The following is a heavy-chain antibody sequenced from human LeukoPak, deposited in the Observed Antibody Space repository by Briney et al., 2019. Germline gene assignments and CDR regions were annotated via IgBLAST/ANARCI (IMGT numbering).Heavy chain of an antibody. Sequence: PGGSLRLSCAASGFTFSGSAMHWVRQASGKGLEWVGRIRSKANSYATAYAASAKGRFTISRDDSKNTAYLQMNSLKTEDTAVYYCTRGRDTAMSEDYWGQGTLVTVSS. CDR1: GFTFSGSA. D-gene: IGHD5-18*01. J-gene: IGHJ4*02. V-gene: IGHV3-73*01. CDR3: TRGRDTAMSEDY. CDR2: IRSKANSYAT.